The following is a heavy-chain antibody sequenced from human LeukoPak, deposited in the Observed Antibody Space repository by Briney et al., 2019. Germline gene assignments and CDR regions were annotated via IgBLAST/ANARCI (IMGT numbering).Heavy chain of an antibody. CDR2: IGADGHST. CDR1: GFLISNDV. V-gene: IGHV3-23*01. Sequence: GGSLRLSCAASGFLISNDVMTWVRQAPGKGLECVSAIGADGHSTDYANSVKGRFTISRDNSKNTLYLQMNSLSAEDTALYYCARRVGGTPDYWGRGTLVTVSS. J-gene: IGHJ4*02. D-gene: IGHD1-26*01. CDR3: ARRVGGTPDY.